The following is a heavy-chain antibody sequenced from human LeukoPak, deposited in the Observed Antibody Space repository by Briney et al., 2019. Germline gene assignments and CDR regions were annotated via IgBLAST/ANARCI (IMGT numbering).Heavy chain of an antibody. CDR2: ISGSGGST. J-gene: IGHJ4*02. Sequence: GGSLRLSCAASGFTFSSYAMSWVRQAPGKGLEWVSAISGSGGSTYYADSVKGRFTISRDNSRNTLYLQMNSLRVDDTAVYFCTSLTVLSWFDYCDHWGQGTLVTVSS. CDR1: GFTFSSYA. CDR3: TSLTVLSWFDYCDH. V-gene: IGHV3-23*01. D-gene: IGHD3-10*01.